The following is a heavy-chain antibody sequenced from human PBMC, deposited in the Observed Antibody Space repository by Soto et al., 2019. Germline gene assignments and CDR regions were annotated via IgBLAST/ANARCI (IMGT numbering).Heavy chain of an antibody. J-gene: IGHJ5*02. Sequence: FSNTSGHTFSTYTITWMRKAPGQRLEWMGGIITRSATSKYAQKFQGRVTITRDTSASPAYMELSSLRSEDTAVSYSARDLLFDPWGQ. CDR2: IITRSATS. CDR1: GHTFSTYT. V-gene: IGHV1-69*05. CDR3: ARDLLFDP. D-gene: IGHD3-10*01.